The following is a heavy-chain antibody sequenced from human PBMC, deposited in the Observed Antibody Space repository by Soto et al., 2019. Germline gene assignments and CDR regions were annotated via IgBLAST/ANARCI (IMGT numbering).Heavy chain of an antibody. V-gene: IGHV3-11*01. J-gene: IGHJ4*02. D-gene: IGHD4-4*01. CDR1: ACTFSAYY. Sequence: SMSLSCAASACTFSAYYTAWTRQAPGKGLEWVAYISDIGTNIYYADSVKGRFTISRDNVKNSLYLQMNSLRAEDTAGYYCAGGRMATVSCDHWGQGTRVTGSA. CDR3: AGGRMATVSCDH. CDR2: ISDIGTNI.